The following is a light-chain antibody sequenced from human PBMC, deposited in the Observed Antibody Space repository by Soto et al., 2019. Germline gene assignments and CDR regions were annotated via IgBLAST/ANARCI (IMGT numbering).Light chain of an antibody. CDR1: QSVSSS. J-gene: IGKJ2*01. V-gene: IGKV3-15*01. CDR2: GAS. CDR3: QQYKNWPPYT. Sequence: EIVMTQSPATLSVSPGERATLSCRASQSVSSSLAWYQQKPGQAPRLLIYGASTRATGIPASFSGSGSVTEFTLTISSLQSEDFAIYYCQQYKNWPPYTFGQGTKLEIK.